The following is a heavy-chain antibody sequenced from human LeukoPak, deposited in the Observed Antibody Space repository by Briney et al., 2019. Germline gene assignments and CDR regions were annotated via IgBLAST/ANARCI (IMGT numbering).Heavy chain of an antibody. D-gene: IGHD2/OR15-2a*01. Sequence: PSETLSLTCIVSGHSITSNFYWGRIRQPPGRGLEYIGSIYHSGNTQYNPSLKSRVTISIDTSNNQFSLHLSSVTAADTAVYYCARGPPRRDYCYSVDCYWSWFDPWGQGTLVTVSS. V-gene: IGHV4-38-2*02. J-gene: IGHJ5*02. CDR3: ARGPPRRDYCYSVDCYWSWFDP. CDR2: IYHSGNT. CDR1: GHSITSNFY.